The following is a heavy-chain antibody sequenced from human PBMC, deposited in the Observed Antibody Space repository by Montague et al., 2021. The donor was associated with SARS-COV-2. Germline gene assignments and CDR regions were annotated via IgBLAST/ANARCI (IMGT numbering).Heavy chain of an antibody. CDR3: VRVSWYNSGLGAFDY. CDR2: ISHRENT. J-gene: IGHJ4*02. V-gene: IGHV4-39*07. Sequence: SETLSLTCTVSGRSIISTSSYWGWIRQPPGEGLEWIGSISHRENTFYNPSLKSRVTISVDTSKNQFSLKMISVTAADTGIYYCVRVSWYNSGLGAFDYWGQGTLVTVSA. D-gene: IGHD3-10*01. CDR1: GRSIISTSSY.